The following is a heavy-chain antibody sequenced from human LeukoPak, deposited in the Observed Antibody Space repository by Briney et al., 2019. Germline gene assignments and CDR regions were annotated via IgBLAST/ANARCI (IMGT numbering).Heavy chain of an antibody. CDR2: IYYSGTT. D-gene: IGHD5-12*01. CDR3: ATRLPTDY. CDR1: GGSISSSSFY. Sequence: PSETLSLTCTVSGGSISSSSFYWGWIRQPPGKGLEWIGNIYYSGTTYYNPSLRSRVTISVDTSKNQFSLKLSSVTAADTAVYYCATRLPTDYWGQGTLVTVSS. J-gene: IGHJ4*02. V-gene: IGHV4-39*01.